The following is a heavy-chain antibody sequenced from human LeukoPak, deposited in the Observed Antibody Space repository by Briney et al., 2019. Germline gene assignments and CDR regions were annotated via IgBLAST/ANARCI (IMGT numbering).Heavy chain of an antibody. V-gene: IGHV3-23*01. J-gene: IGHJ4*02. Sequence: GGSLRLSCAASGFSFSSYAIHWVRQAPGKGLEWVSAISGSGGSTYYADSVKGRFTISRDNSKNTLYLQMNSLRAEDTAVYYCAKDRQPGYSYGYDPFDYWGQGTLVTVSS. CDR2: ISGSGGST. CDR3: AKDRQPGYSYGYDPFDY. CDR1: GFSFSSYA. D-gene: IGHD5-18*01.